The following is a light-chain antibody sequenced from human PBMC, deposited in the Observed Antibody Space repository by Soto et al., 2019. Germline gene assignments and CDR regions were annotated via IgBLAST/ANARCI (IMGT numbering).Light chain of an antibody. J-gene: IGKJ1*01. CDR1: QSVGGSS. Sequence: PGDTGTVSCTASQSVGGSSLAWYQQRPGQAPRLLIYDTSRRATGIPDRFSGSGSGTDFTLTISRLEPEDFAVYYCQQYQNSPRTFGQGTKVDI. CDR2: DTS. V-gene: IGKV3-20*01. CDR3: QQYQNSPRT.